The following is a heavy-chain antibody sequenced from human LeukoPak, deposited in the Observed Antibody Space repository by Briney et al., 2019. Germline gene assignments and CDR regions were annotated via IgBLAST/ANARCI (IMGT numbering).Heavy chain of an antibody. V-gene: IGHV3-30*03. CDR3: TSSSVFDY. D-gene: IGHD3-22*01. J-gene: IGHJ4*02. CDR1: GFTFSSYV. CDR2: ISDDGSDK. Sequence: PGRSLRFSCAASGFTFSSYVMHWVRQAPGKGLEWVAVISDDGSDKYYADSVKGRFTISRDNSKNTLYLQTNSLRAEDTAVYYCTSSSVFDYWGQGTLVTVSS.